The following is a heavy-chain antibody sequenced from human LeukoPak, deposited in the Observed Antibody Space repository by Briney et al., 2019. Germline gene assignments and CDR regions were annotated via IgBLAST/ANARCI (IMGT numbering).Heavy chain of an antibody. Sequence: GGSLRLSCAASGFTFNNYAMNWVRQAPGKGLEWVSSISGGGETTYYADSAKGRFTTSRDNSQNTLYLQMNSLRAEDTAVYYCARDYADYAGYFFFDYWGQGTLVTVSS. V-gene: IGHV3-23*01. CDR2: ISGGGETT. J-gene: IGHJ4*02. D-gene: IGHD4-17*01. CDR1: GFTFNNYA. CDR3: ARDYADYAGYFFFDY.